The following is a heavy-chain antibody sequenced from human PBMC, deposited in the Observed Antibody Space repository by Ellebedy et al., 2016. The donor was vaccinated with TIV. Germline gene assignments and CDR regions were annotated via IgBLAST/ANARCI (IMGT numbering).Heavy chain of an antibody. CDR1: GGSISSYY. D-gene: IGHD2-15*01. J-gene: IGHJ5*02. CDR3: ARGISLGYCSGGSCRSPWFDP. Sequence: SETLSLTCTVSGGSISSYYWSWIRQPPGKGLEWIGYIFYSGSTYYNPSLKGRVTISVDRSKNQFSLKLSSVTAADTAVYYCARGISLGYCSGGSCRSPWFDPWGQGTLVTVSS. V-gene: IGHV4-59*12. CDR2: IFYSGST.